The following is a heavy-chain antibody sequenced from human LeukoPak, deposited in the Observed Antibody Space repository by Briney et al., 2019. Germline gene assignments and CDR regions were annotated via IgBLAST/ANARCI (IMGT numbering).Heavy chain of an antibody. D-gene: IGHD3-22*01. CDR1: GFPFSNYA. V-gene: IGHV3-23*01. CDR2: ISDSGDRT. CDR3: AKGLGTSGYHDY. Sequence: AGGSLRLSCAASGFPFSNYAMTWVRHAPGKGLERVSGISDSGDRTYYADSVKGRFTISRDNSKNMLYLQMNSLRVEDTALYYCAKGLGTSGYHDYWGQGTLVTVSS. J-gene: IGHJ4*02.